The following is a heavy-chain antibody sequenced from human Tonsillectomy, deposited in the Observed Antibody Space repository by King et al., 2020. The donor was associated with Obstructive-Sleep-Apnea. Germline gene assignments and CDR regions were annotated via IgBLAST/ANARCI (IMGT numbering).Heavy chain of an antibody. CDR1: GYNFISYN. J-gene: IGHJ6*02. V-gene: IGHV1-8*01. CDR2: MNPHSGNT. CDR3: ARRDAMDV. Sequence: QLAQSGAEVKKPGASVKVSCKASGYNFISYNINWVRQATGQGLEWMGWMNPHSGNTVYAQKFQGRVTMTTNTSIRTVYMELSSLTYEDTAVYYCARRDAMDVWGQGTTVTVSS.